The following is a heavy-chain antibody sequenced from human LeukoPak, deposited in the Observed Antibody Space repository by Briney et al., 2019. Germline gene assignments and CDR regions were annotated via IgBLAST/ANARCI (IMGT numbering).Heavy chain of an antibody. CDR2: IRYDGSNK. CDR1: GFTFSSYG. D-gene: IGHD6-13*01. J-gene: IGHJ4*02. Sequence: PGGSLRLSCAASGFTFSSYGMHWVRQAPGKGLEWVAFIRYDGSNKYYADSVKGRFTISRDNSKNTLYLQMNSLRAEDTAVYYCAKDSNIVAAGYWGYFDYWGQGTLVTVSS. CDR3: AKDSNIVAAGYWGYFDY. V-gene: IGHV3-30*02.